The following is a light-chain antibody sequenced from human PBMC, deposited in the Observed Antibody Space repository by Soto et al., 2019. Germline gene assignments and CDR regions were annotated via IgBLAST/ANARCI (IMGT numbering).Light chain of an antibody. V-gene: IGLV2-8*01. CDR2: EVV. J-gene: IGLJ1*01. CDR1: KTDIALYGF. Sequence: QCVVTQAHSAPGSPGQSCHISCTGTKTDIALYGFVSWYQHHPGKAPLLIIYEVVQRPSGVPDRFSGSKSGNTASLTVSGLQAADEADYFCKSYAGSNTYVFGSGTMVTVL. CDR3: KSYAGSNTYV.